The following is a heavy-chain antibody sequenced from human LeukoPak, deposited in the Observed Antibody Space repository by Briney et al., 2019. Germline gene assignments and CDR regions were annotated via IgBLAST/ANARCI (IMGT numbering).Heavy chain of an antibody. CDR1: GFTFSSYS. CDR2: ISSSSSTI. CDR3: ARDRLEWLLSSDY. D-gene: IGHD3-3*01. Sequence: PGGSLRLSCAASGFTFSSYSLNWVRQAPGKGLEWVSFISSSSSTIYYADSVKGRFTISRDNANNSLYLQMNSLRAEDTAVYYCARDRLEWLLSSDYWGQGTLVTVSS. J-gene: IGHJ4*02. V-gene: IGHV3-48*04.